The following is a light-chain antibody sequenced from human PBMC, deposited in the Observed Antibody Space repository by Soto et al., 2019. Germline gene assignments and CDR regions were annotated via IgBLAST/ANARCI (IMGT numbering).Light chain of an antibody. J-gene: IGLJ1*01. Sequence: QSALTXPASVSGSPGQSISISCTGATSDIGNYNYFSWYQQHPGKAPKLIIYQVSNRPSGVSNRFSGSKSGNTASLTISGLQADDEADYFCSTYTGSNTPYVFGTGTKVTVL. CDR3: STYTGSNTPYV. V-gene: IGLV2-14*01. CDR1: TSDIGNYNY. CDR2: QVS.